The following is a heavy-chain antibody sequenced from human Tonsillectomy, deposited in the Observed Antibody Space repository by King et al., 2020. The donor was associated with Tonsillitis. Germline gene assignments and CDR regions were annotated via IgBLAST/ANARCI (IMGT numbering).Heavy chain of an antibody. D-gene: IGHD4/OR15-4a*01. J-gene: IGHJ4*02. CDR2: IDWDDDK. Sequence: TFKESGPSLVKPPQTLPLTCPFSVFSLRTNWMCVGWIRQPPGKAPEWLSLIDWDDDKYYHTSFKTRPTISKDTSKNQVVLTMTNMDPVDTATYYCARPKEGCGYYFDYWGQGTLVTVSS. V-gene: IGHV2-70*01. CDR1: VFSLRTNWMC. CDR3: ARPKEGCGYYFDY.